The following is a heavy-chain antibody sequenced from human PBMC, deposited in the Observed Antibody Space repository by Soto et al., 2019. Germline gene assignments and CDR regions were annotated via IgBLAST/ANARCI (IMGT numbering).Heavy chain of an antibody. CDR2: IYYSGST. J-gene: IGHJ3*02. V-gene: IGHV4-39*02. CDR3: ARDRDSSGYDGAAVDI. CDR1: GGSIRSSSYY. Sequence: ETLSLTCPIYGGSIRSSSYYWGWLRPHPGKEMEWIGTIYYSGSTYYNPSLQSRVNIYVNTSKNQFSLKLSSVTAEDKAAYYFARDRDSSGYDGAAVDIWDQGTIITVSS. D-gene: IGHD3-22*01.